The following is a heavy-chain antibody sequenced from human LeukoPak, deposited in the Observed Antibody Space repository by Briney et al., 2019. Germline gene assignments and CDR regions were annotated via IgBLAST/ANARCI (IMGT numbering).Heavy chain of an antibody. V-gene: IGHV4-34*01. D-gene: IGHD2-21*02. CDR1: GGSFSGYY. CDR2: INHSGST. CDR3: ARLNRLYCGGDCYSRRNWFDP. Sequence: SETLSLTCAVYGGSFSGYYWSWIRQPPGKGLEWIGEINHSGSTNYNPSLKSRVTISVDTSKNQFSLKLSSVTAADTAVYYCARLNRLYCGGDCYSRRNWFDPWGQGTLVTVSS. J-gene: IGHJ5*02.